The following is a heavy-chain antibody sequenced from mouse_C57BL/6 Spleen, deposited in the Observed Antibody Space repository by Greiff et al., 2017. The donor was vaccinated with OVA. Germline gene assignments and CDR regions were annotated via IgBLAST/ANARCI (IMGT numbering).Heavy chain of an antibody. CDR1: GYAFSSSW. D-gene: IGHD1-1*01. CDR3: GRNDVTTGVAWAY. J-gene: IGHJ3*01. V-gene: IGHV1-82*01. CDR2: IYPGDGDT. Sequence: QVQLQQSVPELVKPGASVKISCKASGYAFSSSWMNWVKQRPGQGLEWIGRIYPGDGDTNYTGKFKGKATLTADTSSSTAYMQLSSLTSEDSAVYFCGRNDVTTGVAWAYWGQGTLVTVSA.